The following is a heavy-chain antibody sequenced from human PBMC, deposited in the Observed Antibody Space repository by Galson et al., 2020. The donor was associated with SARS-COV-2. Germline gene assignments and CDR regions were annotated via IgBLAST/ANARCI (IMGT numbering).Heavy chain of an antibody. J-gene: IGHJ4*02. D-gene: IGHD4-17*01. CDR3: ARDLTVTTQFDY. CDR1: GFTFSSYA. CDR2: ISYDGSNK. Sequence: GESLKISCAASGFTFSSYAMHWVRQAPGKGLEWVAVISYDGSNKYYADSVKGRFTISRDNSKNTLYLQMNSLRAEDTAVYYCARDLTVTTQFDYWGQGTLVTVSS. V-gene: IGHV3-30*04.